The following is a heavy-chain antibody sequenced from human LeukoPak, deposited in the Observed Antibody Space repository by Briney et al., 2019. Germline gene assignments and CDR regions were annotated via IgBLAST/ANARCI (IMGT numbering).Heavy chain of an antibody. Sequence: GGSLRLSCAASGFTFSSYGMHWVRQAPGKGLEWVAVIWYDGSNKYYADSVKGRFTISRDNSKNTLYLQMNSLRAEDTAVYYCPRGKNEIFSFDCWGQGTLVTVSS. D-gene: IGHD3-9*01. V-gene: IGHV3-33*01. CDR1: GFTFSSYG. CDR3: PRGKNEIFSFDC. CDR2: IWYDGSNK. J-gene: IGHJ4*02.